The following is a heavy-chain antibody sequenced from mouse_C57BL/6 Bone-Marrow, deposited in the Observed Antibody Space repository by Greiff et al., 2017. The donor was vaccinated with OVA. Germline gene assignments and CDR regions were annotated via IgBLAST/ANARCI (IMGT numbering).Heavy chain of an antibody. CDR3: ARDDGYSDY. CDR2: ISDGGSYT. Sequence: EVKLMESGGGLVKPGGSLKLSCAASGFTFSSYAMSWVRQTPEKRLEWVATISDGGSYTYYPDNVKGRFTISRDNAKNNLYLQMSHLKSEDTAMYYCARDDGYSDYWGQGATLTVSS. CDR1: GFTFSSYA. V-gene: IGHV5-4*01. J-gene: IGHJ2*01. D-gene: IGHD2-3*01.